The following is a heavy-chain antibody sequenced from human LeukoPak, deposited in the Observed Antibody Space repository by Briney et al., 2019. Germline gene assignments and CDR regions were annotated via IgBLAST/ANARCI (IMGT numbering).Heavy chain of an antibody. CDR2: MNPNSGNT. CDR3: ARRYRIYSFMDV. J-gene: IGHJ6*03. D-gene: IGHD1-1*01. V-gene: IGHV1-8*03. CDR1: GYTFTSYD. Sequence: ASVKVSCKASGYTFTSYDINWVRQATGQGLEWMGWMNPNSGNTGYAQKFQGRVTITRNTSISTAYMELSSLRSEDTAVYYCARRYRIYSFMDVWGKGTTVTISS.